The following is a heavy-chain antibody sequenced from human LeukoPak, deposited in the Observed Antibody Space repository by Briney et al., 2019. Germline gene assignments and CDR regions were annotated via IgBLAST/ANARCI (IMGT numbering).Heavy chain of an antibody. Sequence: GASVKVSCKASGYTFTSYGISWVRQAPGQGLEWMGWISAYSGNTNYAQKLQGRVTMTTDTSTSTAYMELRSLRSDDTAVYYCARVPIVGATFGTPHIDYWGQGTLVTVSS. CDR2: ISAYSGNT. D-gene: IGHD1-26*01. V-gene: IGHV1-18*01. CDR3: ARVPIVGATFGTPHIDY. J-gene: IGHJ4*02. CDR1: GYTFTSYG.